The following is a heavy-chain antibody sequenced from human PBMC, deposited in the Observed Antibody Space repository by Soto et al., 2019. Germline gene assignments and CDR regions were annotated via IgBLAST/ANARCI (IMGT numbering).Heavy chain of an antibody. CDR3: AREDRDRETGLGPAAIDGMDV. CDR2: IIPIFGIA. D-gene: IGHD2-2*01. J-gene: IGHJ6*02. Sequence: QVQLVQSGAEVKKPGSSVKVSCKASGGTFSRYSITWVRQAPGHGLEWIGRIIPIFGIASYAQKFQGRVTSTADKSTSTAYMELSSLRSDDTAVYYCAREDRDRETGLGPAAIDGMDVWGQGTTVTVSS. V-gene: IGHV1-69*08. CDR1: GGTFSRYS.